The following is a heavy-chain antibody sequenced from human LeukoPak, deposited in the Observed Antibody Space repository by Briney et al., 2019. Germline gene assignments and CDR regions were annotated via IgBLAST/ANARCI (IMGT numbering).Heavy chain of an antibody. CDR1: GFTFSSYA. Sequence: GGSLRLSCAASGFTFSSYAMNWVRQAPGKGLEWVSSISGSSSYIHYADSVKGRFTISRDNAKNSLFLQMTSLRAEDTAVYYCARERAAGISSDYFYYWGQGALVTVSS. D-gene: IGHD3-22*01. CDR2: ISGSSSYI. J-gene: IGHJ4*02. V-gene: IGHV3-21*01. CDR3: ARERAAGISSDYFYY.